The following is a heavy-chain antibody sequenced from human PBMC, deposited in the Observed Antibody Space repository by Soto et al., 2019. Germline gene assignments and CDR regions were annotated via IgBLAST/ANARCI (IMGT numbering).Heavy chain of an antibody. D-gene: IGHD3-3*01. CDR3: AKEYDFWSGQIDY. Sequence: QVQLVESGGGVVQPGRSLRLSCAASGFTFSSYGMHWVRQAPGKGLEWVAVISYDGSNKYYADSVKGRFTISRDNSKNTLYLQMNSLRAEDTAVYYCAKEYDFWSGQIDYWGQGTLVTVSS. CDR2: ISYDGSNK. V-gene: IGHV3-30*18. J-gene: IGHJ4*02. CDR1: GFTFSSYG.